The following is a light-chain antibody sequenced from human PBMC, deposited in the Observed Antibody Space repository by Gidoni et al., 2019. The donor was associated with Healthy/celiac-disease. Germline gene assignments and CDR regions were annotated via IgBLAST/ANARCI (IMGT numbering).Light chain of an antibody. CDR1: SSDVGSYNF. Sequence: QSALTQPASLSGSPGQSITISCTGTSSDVGSYNFVYWYQPPPGQAPKLMSYAGSKRPPGVANRFSGSKAGNTASLTISVLQADDEADYYGCSDAGSSTFVFGGGTKLTVL. CDR2: AGS. J-gene: IGLJ3*02. V-gene: IGLV2-23*03. CDR3: CSDAGSSTFV.